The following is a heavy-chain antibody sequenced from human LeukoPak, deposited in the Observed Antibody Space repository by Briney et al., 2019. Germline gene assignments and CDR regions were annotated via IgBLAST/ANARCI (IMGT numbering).Heavy chain of an antibody. V-gene: IGHV3-23*01. CDR3: ATDSSSWNIFDN. D-gene: IGHD6-13*01. CDR1: GFTFNTYT. CDR2: ISGSGYST. Sequence: PGGSLRLSCAASGFTFNTYTMAWVRQAPGKGLEWISSISGSGYSTLYADSVKGRFTISRDNSKKTVHLQMDKLRAEDTAIYYCATDSSSWNIFDNWGQGTLVTVSS. J-gene: IGHJ5*02.